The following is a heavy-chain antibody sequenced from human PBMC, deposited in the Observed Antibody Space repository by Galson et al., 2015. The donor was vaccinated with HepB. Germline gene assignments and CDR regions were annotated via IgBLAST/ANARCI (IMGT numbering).Heavy chain of an antibody. CDR2: IIPIFGTA. J-gene: IGHJ6*03. Sequence: SVKVSCKASGGTFSSYAISWVRQAPGQGLEWMGGIIPIFGTANYAQKFQGRVTITADESTSTAYMELSSLRSEDTAVYYCARAPAYCSSTSCYPDGYYYYYMDVWGKGTTVTVSS. CDR3: ARAPAYCSSTSCYPDGYYYYYMDV. CDR1: GGTFSSYA. D-gene: IGHD2-2*01. V-gene: IGHV1-69*13.